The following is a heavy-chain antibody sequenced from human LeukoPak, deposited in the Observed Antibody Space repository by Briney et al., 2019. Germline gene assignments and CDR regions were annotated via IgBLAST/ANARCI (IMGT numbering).Heavy chain of an antibody. CDR1: GFTFSSYW. J-gene: IGHJ6*02. Sequence: QPGGSLRLSCAASGFTFSSYWMSWVRQAPGKGLEWVANIKQDGGEKYYVDSVKGRFTISRDNAKNSLYLQMNSLRAEDTAVYYCAKDLPGSRYYYYGMDVWGQGTTVTVSS. D-gene: IGHD6-13*01. CDR3: AKDLPGSRYYYYGMDV. V-gene: IGHV3-7*03. CDR2: IKQDGGEK.